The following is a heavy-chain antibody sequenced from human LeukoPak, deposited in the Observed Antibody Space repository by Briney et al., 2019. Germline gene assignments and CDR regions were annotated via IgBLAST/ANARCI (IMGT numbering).Heavy chain of an antibody. D-gene: IGHD1-14*01. J-gene: IGHJ4*02. CDR2: IYYSGST. CDR1: GDSISSSSYY. CDR3: ARDITGSFDY. Sequence: SETLSLTCTVSGDSISSSSYYWGWIRQPPGKGLEWIGSIYYSGSTYYNPSLKSRVTISVDTSKNQFSLKLSSVTAADTAVYYCARDITGSFDYWGQGTLVTVSS. V-gene: IGHV4-39*07.